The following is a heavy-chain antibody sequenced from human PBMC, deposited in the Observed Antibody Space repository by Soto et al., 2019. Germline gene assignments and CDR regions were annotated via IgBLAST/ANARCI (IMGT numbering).Heavy chain of an antibody. CDR2: ISGSGGST. V-gene: IGHV3-23*01. J-gene: IGHJ4*02. D-gene: IGHD6-13*01. Sequence: GGSLRLSCAASGFTFSSYAMSWVRQAPGKGLEWVSAISGSGGSTYYADSVKGRFTISRDNSKNTLYLQMNSLRAEDTAVYYCAKDIRGAGYSSSWSKTWDDYWGQGTLVTVSS. CDR3: AKDIRGAGYSSSWSKTWDDY. CDR1: GFTFSSYA.